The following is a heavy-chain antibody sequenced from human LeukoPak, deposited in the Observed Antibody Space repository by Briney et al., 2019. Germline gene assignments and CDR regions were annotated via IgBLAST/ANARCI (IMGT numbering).Heavy chain of an antibody. V-gene: IGHV1-18*01. CDR3: ARIGCSSTSCYGNSVDP. D-gene: IGHD2-2*01. J-gene: IGHJ5*02. Sequence: GASVKVSCKASGYTFTNYGINWVRQAHGQGLEWMGWISAYNGNTLYAQKFQGRVTMTTDTSTSTAYMELRSLRSDDTAVYYCARIGCSSTSCYGNSVDPWGQGTLVTVSS. CDR2: ISAYNGNT. CDR1: GYTFTNYG.